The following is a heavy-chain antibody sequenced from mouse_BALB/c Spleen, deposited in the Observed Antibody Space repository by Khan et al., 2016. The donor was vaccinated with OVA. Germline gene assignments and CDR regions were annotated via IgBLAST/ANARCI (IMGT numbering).Heavy chain of an antibody. V-gene: IGHV2-2*02. CDR2: IWSGGTT. CDR1: GFSLTTYG. CDR3: ARNYDYGEGLAY. J-gene: IGHJ3*01. Sequence: QVQLKESGPGLVQPSQSLSITCTVSGFSLTTYGVHWVRQSPGKGLEWLGVIWSGGTTDYSAAFISRLSITKDNSKSQVFFKMNSLQANDTAIYYCARNYDYGEGLAYWGQGTLVTVSA. D-gene: IGHD2-4*01.